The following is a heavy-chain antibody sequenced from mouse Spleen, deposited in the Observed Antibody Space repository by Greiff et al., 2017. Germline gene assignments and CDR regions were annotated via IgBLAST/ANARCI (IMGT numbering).Heavy chain of an antibody. D-gene: IGHD2-14*01. V-gene: IGHV1-82*01. J-gene: IGHJ1*01. Sequence: VQLQQSGPELVKPGASVKISCKASGYAFSSSWMNWVKQRPGKGLEWIGRIYPGDGDTNYNEKFKSKATLTVDTSSSTAYMQLSSLTSEDSAVYYCARSGYRYGKGYFDVWGAGTTVTVSS. CDR2: IYPGDGDT. CDR3: ARSGYRYGKGYFDV. CDR1: GYAFSSSW.